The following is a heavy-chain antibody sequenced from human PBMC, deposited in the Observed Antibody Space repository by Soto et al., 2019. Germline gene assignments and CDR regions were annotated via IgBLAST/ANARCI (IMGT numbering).Heavy chain of an antibody. CDR1: GFTFSPYA. Sequence: PVGSLRLSCAASGFTFSPYAMNWVRQAPGKGMEWVSVISANGGTTYYADSVKGQFTMSRDNFKNTLYLQMNSVKAEDTAVYYCERTGFRCSSISCYTGDAFDYWGQGTLVTVSS. V-gene: IGHV3-23*01. D-gene: IGHD2-2*02. J-gene: IGHJ4*02. CDR2: ISANGGTT. CDR3: ERTGFRCSSISCYTGDAFDY.